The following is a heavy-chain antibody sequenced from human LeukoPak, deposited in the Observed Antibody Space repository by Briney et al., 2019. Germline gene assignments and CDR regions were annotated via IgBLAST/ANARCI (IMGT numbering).Heavy chain of an antibody. V-gene: IGHV3-48*01. Sequence: PGGSLRLSCSASGFTFSSYAMNWVRQAPGKGLECVSYISSSGSTIYYADSVKGRFTISRDNSKNTLYLQMNSLRAEDTAVYYCAKVSEYQLLSPEGWFDPWGQGTLVTVSS. CDR3: AKVSEYQLLSPEGWFDP. CDR2: ISSSGSTI. D-gene: IGHD2-2*01. CDR1: GFTFSSYA. J-gene: IGHJ5*02.